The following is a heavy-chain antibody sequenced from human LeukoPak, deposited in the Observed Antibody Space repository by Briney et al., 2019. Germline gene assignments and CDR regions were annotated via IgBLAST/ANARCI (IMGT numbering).Heavy chain of an antibody. CDR2: INSDGSST. V-gene: IGHV3-74*01. Sequence: GGSLRLSCAASGFTFSSYWMHWVRQAPGKGLVWVSRINSDGSSTSYADSVKCRFTISRDNAKNTQYLQMNSLRAEDTAVYYCARGYYDFWSGNYYMDVWGKGTTVTVSS. J-gene: IGHJ6*03. CDR1: GFTFSSYW. CDR3: ARGYYDFWSGNYYMDV. D-gene: IGHD3-3*01.